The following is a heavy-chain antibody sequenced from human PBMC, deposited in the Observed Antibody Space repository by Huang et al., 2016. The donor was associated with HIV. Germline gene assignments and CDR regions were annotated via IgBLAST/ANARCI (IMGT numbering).Heavy chain of an antibody. D-gene: IGHD2-2*01. J-gene: IGHJ3*02. CDR2: ITAKTVVT. Sequence: QVQLVQSGVEVKKPGASVKVSCKASGYTFTSYGISWVRQAPGQGLEWSGWITAKTVVTNYAQNVKGQVTITTDTSTSTAYMERRSLRSDDTAVYYCARDSPLLGVVIVVVPTAPNAFDIWGQGTMVTVSS. V-gene: IGHV1-18*01. CDR1: GYTFTSYG. CDR3: ARDSPLLGVVIVVVPTAPNAFDI.